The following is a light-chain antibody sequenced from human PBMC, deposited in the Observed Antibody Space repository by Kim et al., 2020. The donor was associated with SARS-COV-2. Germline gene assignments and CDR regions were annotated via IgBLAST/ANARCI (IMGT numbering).Light chain of an antibody. CDR1: SSNIGSKY. CDR3: AAWDDSLSGWV. J-gene: IGLJ3*02. CDR2: RNN. Sequence: GQRVTISCSGSSSNIGSKYVYWDQQLTGTSPKLHIYRNNRWPSGLPDRFSGSKSGTSASLAISGLRSEDEADYYCAAWDDSLSGWVFGGGTQLTVL. V-gene: IGLV1-47*01.